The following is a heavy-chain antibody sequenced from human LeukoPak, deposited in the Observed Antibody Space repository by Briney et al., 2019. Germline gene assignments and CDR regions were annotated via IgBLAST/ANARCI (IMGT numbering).Heavy chain of an antibody. CDR1: GDSINSYY. CDR3: ARFVALGGVYYFDP. V-gene: IGHV4-59*03. CDR2: IFYDGST. D-gene: IGHD2-21*01. Sequence: PSETLSLTCTVSGDSINSYYWSWIRQPPGKGLQWIGYIFYDGSTNYHPSLKSRVIISVDTSKNQFTLKLSSVTAADTAVYYCARFVALGGVYYFDPWGQGTLVTVSS. J-gene: IGHJ4*02.